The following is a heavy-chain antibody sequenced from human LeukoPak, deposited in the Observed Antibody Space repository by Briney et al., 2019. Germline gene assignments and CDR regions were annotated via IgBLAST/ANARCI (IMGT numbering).Heavy chain of an antibody. Sequence: KASETLSLTCTVSGGSISSSSYYWGWIRQPPGKGLEWIGYIYYSGSIYYNPSLKSRITISVDTSKNQFSLKLNSVTAADTAVYYCARGGSYYDFWSAIWGQGTLATVSS. J-gene: IGHJ4*02. V-gene: IGHV4-30-4*08. CDR1: GGSISSSSYY. CDR2: IYYSGSI. D-gene: IGHD3-3*01. CDR3: ARGGSYYDFWSAI.